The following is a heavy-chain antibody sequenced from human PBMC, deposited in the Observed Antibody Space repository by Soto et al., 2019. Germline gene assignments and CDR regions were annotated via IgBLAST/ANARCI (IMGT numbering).Heavy chain of an antibody. D-gene: IGHD2-2*01. CDR1: RGSIGRGDYY. J-gene: IGHJ6*02. CDR2: IYYSGST. V-gene: IGHV4-30-4*01. CDR3: ARDVVLLAANRYSQNGLHV. Sequence: SETLALTCTVSRGSIGRGDYYWSWIRQPPGKGLEWIGYIYYSGSTYYNPSLKSRVTISVDTSKSQFSLRLSSVTAADTAVYYCARDVVLLAANRYSQNGLHVWGQGTTGTVS.